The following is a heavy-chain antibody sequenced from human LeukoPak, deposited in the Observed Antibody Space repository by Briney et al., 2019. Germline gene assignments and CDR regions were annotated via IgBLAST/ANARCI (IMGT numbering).Heavy chain of an antibody. CDR3: ARHGRSYSLIPFDY. CDR1: GGSISSYY. V-gene: IGHV4-59*08. CDR2: IYYSGST. Sequence: SETLSLTCTVSGGSISSYYWSWIRQPPGKGLEWIGYIYYSGSTYYNPSLKSRVTISVDTSKNQFSLKLSSVTAADTAVYYCARHGRSYSLIPFDYWGQGTLVTVSS. J-gene: IGHJ4*02. D-gene: IGHD3-10*01.